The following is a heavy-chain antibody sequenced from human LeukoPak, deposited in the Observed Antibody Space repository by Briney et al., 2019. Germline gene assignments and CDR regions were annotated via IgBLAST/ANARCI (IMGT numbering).Heavy chain of an antibody. CDR1: GFTFRNAW. CDR2: IKSKTDGGAT. Sequence: GGSLRLSCAASGFTFRNAWMNWVRQAPGKGLEWVGRIKSKTDGGATDYAAPVKGRFTVSRDDSKNTVSLQMNSLKTEDTAVYYCTTEEEATFDYWGQGTLVTVSS. CDR3: TTEEEATFDY. V-gene: IGHV3-15*01. D-gene: IGHD1-26*01. J-gene: IGHJ4*02.